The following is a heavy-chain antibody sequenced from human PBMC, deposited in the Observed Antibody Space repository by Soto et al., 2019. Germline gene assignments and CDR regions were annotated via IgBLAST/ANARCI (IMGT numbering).Heavy chain of an antibody. V-gene: IGHV3-33*01. J-gene: IGHJ6*02. CDR1: GFTFNSYG. CDR3: ARDGLGISGMDV. CDR2: IWYDGSNK. D-gene: IGHD7-27*01. Sequence: QVQLVESGGGVVQPGRSLRLSCSASGFTFNSYGMHWVRQAPGKGLEWVAVIWYDGSNKYYADSVEGRFTISRDNSKNTLYQQMNSLRAEDTAVFYCARDGLGISGMDVWGQGTTVTVSS.